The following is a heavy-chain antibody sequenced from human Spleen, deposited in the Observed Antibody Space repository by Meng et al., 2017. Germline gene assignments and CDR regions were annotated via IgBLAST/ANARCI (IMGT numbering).Heavy chain of an antibody. CDR1: VDSVTIGNYY. D-gene: IGHD1-1*01. CDR2: IYYTGST. J-gene: IGHJ5*02. CDR3: ARDPHTTGTYDL. Sequence: VPLQEAGPGLVRPSETLSLTCTVSVDSVTIGNYYWSWIRQPPGKGPEWIGYIYYTGSTNYNPSLKSRLTMSIDTSKNRFSLKLTSVTAADTAVYYCARDPHTTGTYDLWGQGTLVTVSS. V-gene: IGHV4-61*03.